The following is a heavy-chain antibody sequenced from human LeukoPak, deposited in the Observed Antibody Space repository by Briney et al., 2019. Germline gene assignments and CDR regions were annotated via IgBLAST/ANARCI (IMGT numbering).Heavy chain of an antibody. CDR2: IWYGGSNK. CDR1: GFTFSSYG. J-gene: IGHJ4*02. Sequence: PGGSLRLSCAASGFTFSSYGMHWVRQAPGKGLEWVAVIWYGGSNKYYADSVKGRFTISRDNSKNTLYLQMNSLRAEDTAVYYCARDSIAVSQDFDYWGQGTLVTVSS. D-gene: IGHD6-19*01. V-gene: IGHV3-33*01. CDR3: ARDSIAVSQDFDY.